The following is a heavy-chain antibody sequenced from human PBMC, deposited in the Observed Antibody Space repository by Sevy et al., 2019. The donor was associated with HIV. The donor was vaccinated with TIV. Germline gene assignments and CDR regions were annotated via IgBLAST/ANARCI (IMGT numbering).Heavy chain of an antibody. CDR1: GFTFDDYV. CDR3: AKDTYYYDSSGYYRTIDAFDI. Sequence: GGSLRLSCAASGFTFDDYVMHWVRQAPGKGLEWVSGISWNSGSIGYADSVKGRFTISRDNAKNSLYLQMNSLRAEDTALYYCAKDTYYYDSSGYYRTIDAFDIWGQGTMVTVSS. D-gene: IGHD3-22*01. V-gene: IGHV3-9*01. J-gene: IGHJ3*02. CDR2: ISWNSGSI.